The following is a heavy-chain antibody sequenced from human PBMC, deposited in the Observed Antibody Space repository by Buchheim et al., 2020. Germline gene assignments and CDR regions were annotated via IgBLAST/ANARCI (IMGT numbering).Heavy chain of an antibody. CDR1: GGSISSDGYY. V-gene: IGHV4-31*03. J-gene: IGHJ5*02. CDR2: IYYSGST. CDR3: ARGGSIVVVPAALPPNWFDP. Sequence: QVQLQESGPGLVKPSQTLSLTCTVSGGSISSDGYYWSWIRQHPGKGLEWIGYIYYSGSTYYNPSLKSRVTISVDTSKNQFSLKLSSVTAADTAVYYCARGGSIVVVPAALPPNWFDPWGQGTL. D-gene: IGHD2-2*01.